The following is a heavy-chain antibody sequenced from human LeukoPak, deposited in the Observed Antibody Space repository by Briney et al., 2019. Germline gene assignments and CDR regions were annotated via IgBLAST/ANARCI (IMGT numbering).Heavy chain of an antibody. J-gene: IGHJ5*01. D-gene: IGHD6-13*01. V-gene: IGHV1-2*02. CDR2: INHNSGGT. Sequence: ASVKVSCKASGYTFTGYYMHWVRQAPGQGLEWMGWINHNSGGTNYPQKFQGRVTMTRHTSISTAYMELSRLRSDGTAVYYCAKGYSSSWYQVNWFDPWGQRTLVTVSP. CDR3: AKGYSSSWYQVNWFDP. CDR1: GYTFTGYY.